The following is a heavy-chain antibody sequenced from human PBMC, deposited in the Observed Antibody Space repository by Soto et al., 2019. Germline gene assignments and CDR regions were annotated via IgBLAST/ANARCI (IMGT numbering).Heavy chain of an antibody. CDR1: GGTISSGGYY. CDR2: IYYSGST. V-gene: IGHV4-31*03. Sequence: SQTLSLTCPVSGGTISSGGYYWSWIRQHPGTALEWIGYIYYSGSTYYNPSLKSRVTISVDTSKNQFSLKLSSVTAADTAVYYCAIGYCTNDVCYRDAFDIWGQGTMVTVSS. D-gene: IGHD2-8*01. CDR3: AIGYCTNDVCYRDAFDI. J-gene: IGHJ3*02.